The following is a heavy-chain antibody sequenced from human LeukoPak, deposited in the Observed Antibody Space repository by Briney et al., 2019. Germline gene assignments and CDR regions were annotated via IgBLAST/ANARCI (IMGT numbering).Heavy chain of an antibody. V-gene: IGHV1-2*02. D-gene: IGHD3-3*01. J-gene: IGHJ6*03. CDR3: ARGIMKTGPYYDFWSGYGNYYYYMDV. CDR1: GYTFTGYY. Sequence: ASVKVSCKASGYTFTGYYMHWVRQAPGQGLEWMGWINPNSGGTNYAQKFQGRVTMTRDTSISTAYMELSSLRSEDTAVYYCARGIMKTGPYYDFWSGYGNYYYYMDVWGKGTTVTVSS. CDR2: INPNSGGT.